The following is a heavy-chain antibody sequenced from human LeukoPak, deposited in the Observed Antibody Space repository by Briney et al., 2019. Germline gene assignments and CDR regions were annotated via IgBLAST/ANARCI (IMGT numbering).Heavy chain of an antibody. D-gene: IGHD6-19*01. V-gene: IGHV3-9*01. CDR1: GFTFDDYA. Sequence: PGGSLRLSCAASGFTFDDYAMHWVRHAPGKGLEWVSGLSWDSTNIGYADSVKGRFTISRDNAKNSLYLQMNSLRAEDTAIYYCARARSWLGAFDIWGQGTMVTVSS. CDR3: ARARSWLGAFDI. J-gene: IGHJ3*02. CDR2: LSWDSTNI.